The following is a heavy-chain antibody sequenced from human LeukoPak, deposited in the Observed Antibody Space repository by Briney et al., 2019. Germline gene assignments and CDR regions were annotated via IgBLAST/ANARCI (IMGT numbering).Heavy chain of an antibody. Sequence: GGSLRLSCAASGFTFSSYGMSWVRQAPGKGLEWVSAISGSGGSTYYADSVKGRFTISRDNSKNTLYLQMNSLRAEDTAVYYCAKDGGSSGCFDYWGQGTLVTVSS. J-gene: IGHJ4*02. CDR2: ISGSGGST. D-gene: IGHD6-19*01. CDR3: AKDGGSSGCFDY. V-gene: IGHV3-23*01. CDR1: GFTFSSYG.